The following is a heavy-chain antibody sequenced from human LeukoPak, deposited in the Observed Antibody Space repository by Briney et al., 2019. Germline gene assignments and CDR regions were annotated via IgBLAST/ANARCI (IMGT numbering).Heavy chain of an antibody. J-gene: IGHJ6*02. V-gene: IGHV1-24*01. D-gene: IGHD1-26*01. CDR3: AGASFHYYYGMDV. CDR2: FDPEDGET. CDR1: GYTLTELS. Sequence: ASVKVSCKVSGYTLTELSMHWVRQAPGKGLEWMGGFDPEDGETIYAQKFQGRVTITEDTSTNTAYMELSSLRSEDTAVYYCAGASFHYYYGMDVWGQGTTVPVS.